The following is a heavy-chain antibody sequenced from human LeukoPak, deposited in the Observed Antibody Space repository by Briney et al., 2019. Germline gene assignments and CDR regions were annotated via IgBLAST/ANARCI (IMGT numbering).Heavy chain of an antibody. CDR2: IIPIFGTA. V-gene: IGHV1-69*01. Sequence: SVKVSCKASGGTFSSYAISWVRQAPGQGLEWMGGIIPIFGTANYAQKFQGRVTITADESTSTAYMELSSLRSEDTAVYYCAREWAYYDILTGYYRVPSYFDYWGQGTLVTVSS. CDR1: GGTFSSYA. J-gene: IGHJ4*02. CDR3: AREWAYYDILTGYYRVPSYFDY. D-gene: IGHD3-9*01.